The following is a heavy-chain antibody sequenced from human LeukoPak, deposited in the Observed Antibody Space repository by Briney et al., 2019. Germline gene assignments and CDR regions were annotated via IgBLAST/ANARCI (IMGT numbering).Heavy chain of an antibody. V-gene: IGHV6-1*01. CDR3: ARVARTIFGVGMDV. Sequence: SQTLSLTCAISVDSVSSNSAAWNWIRQSPSRGLESLGRTYYRSKWYNNYAVTVKSRITINPDTSKNQFSLQLNSGTPDDTAVYYCARVARTIFGVGMDVWGKGTTVTVSS. CDR1: VDSVSSNSAA. CDR2: TYYRSKWYN. J-gene: IGHJ6*04. D-gene: IGHD3-3*01.